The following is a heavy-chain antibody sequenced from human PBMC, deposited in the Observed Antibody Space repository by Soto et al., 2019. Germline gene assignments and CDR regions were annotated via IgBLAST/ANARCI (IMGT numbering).Heavy chain of an antibody. Sequence: EVQLVESGGGLVQPGGSLKLSCAASGFTFSGSAMHWVRQASGKGLEWVGRIRSKANSYATAYAASVKGRFTISRDDSKNTAYLQMNSLKTEDTAVYYCTRRSDISARGHDAFDIWGQGTMVTVSS. J-gene: IGHJ3*02. CDR2: IRSKANSYAT. CDR3: TRRSDISARGHDAFDI. D-gene: IGHD3-10*01. V-gene: IGHV3-73*02. CDR1: GFTFSGSA.